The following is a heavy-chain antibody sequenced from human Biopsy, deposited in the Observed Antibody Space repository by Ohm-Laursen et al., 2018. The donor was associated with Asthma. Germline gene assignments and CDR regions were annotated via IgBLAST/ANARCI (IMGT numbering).Heavy chain of an antibody. D-gene: IGHD3-22*01. J-gene: IGHJ4*02. CDR3: AKVRSDWVITESFDY. Sequence: SLRLSCTASGFKFDEYTMHWVRQAPGKGLEWVSGISWNSATIGYADSVEGRFTISRDNAKISVFLHMDSLRPEDTAFYYCAKVRSDWVITESFDYWGQGVLVTVSS. V-gene: IGHV3-9*01. CDR1: GFKFDEYT. CDR2: ISWNSATI.